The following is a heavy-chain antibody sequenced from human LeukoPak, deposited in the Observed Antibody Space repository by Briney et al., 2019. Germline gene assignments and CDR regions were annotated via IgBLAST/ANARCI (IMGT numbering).Heavy chain of an antibody. CDR3: ARVGDSSSWYSSRARTYYYYGMDV. D-gene: IGHD6-13*01. Sequence: PGGSLRLSCAASGFTFSSYWMHWVRQAPGKGLVWVSRINSDGSSTSYADSVKGRFTISRDNAKNTLYLQMNSLRAEDTAVYYCARVGDSSSWYSSRARTYYYYGMDVWGQGTTVTVSS. V-gene: IGHV3-74*01. J-gene: IGHJ6*02. CDR2: INSDGSST. CDR1: GFTFSSYW.